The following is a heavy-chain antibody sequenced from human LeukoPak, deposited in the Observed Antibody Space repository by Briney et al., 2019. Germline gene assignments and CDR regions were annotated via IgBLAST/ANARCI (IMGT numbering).Heavy chain of an antibody. D-gene: IGHD3-9*01. CDR2: LSGSGTST. CDR1: RFTFTSYA. Sequence: PGGSLRLSCATSRFTFTSYAMSWVRQAPGKGLEWVSGLSGSGTSTFYADSVKGRFTISRDNSKNTLYLQVSSLRTDDTAVYYCAQGDYYDVLTGRQNWFGPWGQGTLVIVSS. CDR3: AQGDYYDVLTGRQNWFGP. V-gene: IGHV3-23*01. J-gene: IGHJ5*02.